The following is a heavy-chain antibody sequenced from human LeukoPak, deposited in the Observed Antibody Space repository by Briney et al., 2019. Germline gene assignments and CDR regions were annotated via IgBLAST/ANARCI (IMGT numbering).Heavy chain of an antibody. CDR2: INPSGGST. D-gene: IGHD4-17*01. J-gene: IGHJ5*02. Sequence: ASVKVSCKASGYTFTGYYMHWVRQAPGQGLEWMGIINPSGGSTSYAQKFQGRVTMTRDTSTSTVYMELSSLRSEDTAVYYCARDTPWTVTTEARGWFDPWGQGTLVTVSS. CDR3: ARDTPWTVTTEARGWFDP. V-gene: IGHV1-46*01. CDR1: GYTFTGYY.